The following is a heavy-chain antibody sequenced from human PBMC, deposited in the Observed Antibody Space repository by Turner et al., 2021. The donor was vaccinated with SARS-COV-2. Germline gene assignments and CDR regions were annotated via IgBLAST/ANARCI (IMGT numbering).Heavy chain of an antibody. CDR2: IYSGVST. CDR1: GFTFSSYA. CDR3: ARDLGGLRFDY. D-gene: IGHD2-15*01. Sequence: QVQLVESGGGVVQPGRSLRLSCAASGFTFSSYAMHWVRQAPGKGLEWVAVIYSGVSTFYADSLKGRFTISRDNSKNTLYLQMNSLRAEDTAFYYCARDLGGLRFDYWGQGTLVTVSS. V-gene: IGHV3-30*14. J-gene: IGHJ4*02.